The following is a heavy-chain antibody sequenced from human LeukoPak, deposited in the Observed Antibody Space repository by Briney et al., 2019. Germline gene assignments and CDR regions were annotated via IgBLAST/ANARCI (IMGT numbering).Heavy chain of an antibody. D-gene: IGHD6-19*01. Sequence: GGSLRLSCAASGFTVSSNYMSWVRQAPGKGLEWVSVIYSGGSTYYADSVKGRFTISRDNSKNTLYLQMNSLRAEDTAVYYCATDSVAVAGRAFDIWGQGTMVTVSS. V-gene: IGHV3-66*01. CDR3: ATDSVAVAGRAFDI. CDR1: GFTVSSNY. J-gene: IGHJ3*02. CDR2: IYSGGST.